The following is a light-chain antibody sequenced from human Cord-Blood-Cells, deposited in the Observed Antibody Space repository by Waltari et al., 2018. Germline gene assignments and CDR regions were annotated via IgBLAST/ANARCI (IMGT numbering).Light chain of an antibody. CDR3: SSYTSSSTWV. Sequence: QSALTQPASASGSPGQSITISCTGPSSDVGGYNYVSWYQQHPGKAPKLMIYEVSNRPSGVSNRFSGSKSGNTASLTISGLQAEDEADYYCSSYTSSSTWVFGGGTKLTVL. J-gene: IGLJ3*02. CDR2: EVS. V-gene: IGLV2-14*01. CDR1: SSDVGGYNY.